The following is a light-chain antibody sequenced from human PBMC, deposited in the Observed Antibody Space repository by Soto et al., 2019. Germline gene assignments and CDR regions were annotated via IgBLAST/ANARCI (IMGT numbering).Light chain of an antibody. V-gene: IGKV2-30*02. J-gene: IGKJ1*01. CDR3: MQGTHWPWT. CDR1: QSLIHSDGSTY. CDR2: EVS. Sequence: DVVTTQSPLSLPVTLGQPASISCRSSQSLIHSDGSTYLNWFQQRPGQSPRRLIYEVSDRDSGVPDRFSGSGSGTDFTLKISRVEAEDVGVYYCMQGTHWPWTFGQGTEVEIK.